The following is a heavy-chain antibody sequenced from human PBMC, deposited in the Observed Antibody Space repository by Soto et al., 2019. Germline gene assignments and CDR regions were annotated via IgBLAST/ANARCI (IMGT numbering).Heavy chain of an antibody. Sequence: PGESLKISCKGSGYSFINYWIGWVRQMPGKGLEWMGIIYPGDSDARYSPSFQGQVTLSVDTSISTAYLQWSSLKASDTAIYYCARRNLQRIFGTSAPWFYPWAQEAVVTISS. J-gene: IGHJ5*02. D-gene: IGHD3-3*01. CDR2: IYPGDSDA. V-gene: IGHV5-51*01. CDR1: GYSFINYW. CDR3: ARRNLQRIFGTSAPWFYP.